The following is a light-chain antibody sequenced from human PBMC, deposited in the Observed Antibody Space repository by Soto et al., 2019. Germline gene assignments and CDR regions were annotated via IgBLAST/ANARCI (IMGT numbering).Light chain of an antibody. Sequence: EIVLTQSPATLSLSPGERATLSCRASQSVSSDLAWYQQKPGQAPRLLIYDASNRATGIPARFIGSGSGIDFTLTISSLEPEDFAVYYCQQRSNSFGGGTKVDIK. CDR3: QQRSNS. CDR1: QSVSSD. V-gene: IGKV3-11*01. CDR2: DAS. J-gene: IGKJ4*01.